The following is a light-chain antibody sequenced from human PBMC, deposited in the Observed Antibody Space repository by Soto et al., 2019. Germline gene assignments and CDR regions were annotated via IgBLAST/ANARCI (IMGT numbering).Light chain of an antibody. V-gene: IGKV1-5*03. J-gene: IGKJ5*01. CDR3: QQYYSFPIT. Sequence: IHMSHSPSTLSATVLYRVTITCRASQSISSWLAWYQQKPGKAPKLLIYKASSLESGVPSRFSGSGSGTDFTLTISCLQSEDFATYYCQQYYSFPITFGQGTRLEIK. CDR1: QSISSW. CDR2: KAS.